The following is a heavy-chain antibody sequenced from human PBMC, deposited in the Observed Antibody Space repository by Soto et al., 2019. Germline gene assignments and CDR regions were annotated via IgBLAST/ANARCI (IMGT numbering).Heavy chain of an antibody. CDR3: AKGFDDFWSGYDYYFDY. J-gene: IGHJ4*02. V-gene: IGHV3-23*01. CDR1: GFTFSSYA. D-gene: IGHD3-3*01. CDR2: ISGSGGST. Sequence: GGSLRLSCAASGFTFSSYAMSWVRQAPGKGLEWVSAISGSGGSTYYADSVKGRFTISRDNSKNTLYLQMNSLRAEDTAVYYCAKGFDDFWSGYDYYFDYWGQGTLVTVSS.